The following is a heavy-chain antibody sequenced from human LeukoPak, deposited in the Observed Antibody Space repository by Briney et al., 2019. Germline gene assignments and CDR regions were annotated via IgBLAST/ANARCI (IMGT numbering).Heavy chain of an antibody. CDR3: ARVSDYDFWSGDNWFDP. V-gene: IGHV1-18*01. Sequence: ASVNVSCKASGYTFTSYGISWVRQAPGQGLEWMGWISAYNGNTNYAQKLQGRVTMTTDTSTSTAYMELRSLRSDDTAVYYCARVSDYDFWSGDNWFDPWGQGTLVTVSS. J-gene: IGHJ5*02. D-gene: IGHD3-3*01. CDR2: ISAYNGNT. CDR1: GYTFTSYG.